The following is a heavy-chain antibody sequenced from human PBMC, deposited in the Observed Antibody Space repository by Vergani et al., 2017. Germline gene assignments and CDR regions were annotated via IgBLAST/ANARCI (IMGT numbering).Heavy chain of an antibody. V-gene: IGHV4-34*01. CDR2: INHSGST. CDR1: GGSFSGYY. D-gene: IGHD3-3*01. CDR3: ARGHYDFWSGYHSYYFDY. Sequence: QVQLQQWGAGLLKPSETLSLTCAVYGGSFSGYYWSWIRQPPGKGLEWIGEINHSGSTNYTPSLKSRVTISVDTSKNQFSLKLSSVTAADTAVYYCARGHYDFWSGYHSYYFDYWGQGTLVTVSS. J-gene: IGHJ4*02.